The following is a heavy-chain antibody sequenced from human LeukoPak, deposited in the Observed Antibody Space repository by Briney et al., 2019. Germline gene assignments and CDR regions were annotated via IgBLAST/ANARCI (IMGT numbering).Heavy chain of an antibody. CDR1: GYTFSGYY. CDR2: INPNSGAT. J-gene: IGHJ4*02. V-gene: IGHV1-2*02. CDR3: ARGGRIPSDY. Sequence: ASVKVSCKASGYTFSGYYMNWLRQAPGQGPEWMGWINPNSGATNYAHKFQGRVTMTRDTSINTAYMELSRLTSDDTAVYYCARGGRIPSDYWGQGTLVTVSS.